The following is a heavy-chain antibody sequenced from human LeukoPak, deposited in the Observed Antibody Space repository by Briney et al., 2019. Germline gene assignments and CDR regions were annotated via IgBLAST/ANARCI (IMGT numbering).Heavy chain of an antibody. D-gene: IGHD6-13*01. CDR2: IIPIFGTA. CDR3: ARVLPEQPDRDAFDI. J-gene: IGHJ3*02. V-gene: IGHV1-69*13. Sequence: GPQLKVSCKASGGTFSSYAISWVRQAPGQGLEWMGGIIPIFGTANYAQKFQGRVTITADESTSTAYMELSSLRSEDTAVYYCARVLPEQPDRDAFDIWGQGTMVTVSS. CDR1: GGTFSSYA.